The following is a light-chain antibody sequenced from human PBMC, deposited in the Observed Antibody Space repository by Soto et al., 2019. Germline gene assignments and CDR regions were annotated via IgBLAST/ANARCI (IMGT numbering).Light chain of an antibody. CDR1: SSDVGGYNY. J-gene: IGLJ3*02. Sequence: QSALTQPASVSGSPVQSITISCTGPSSDVGGYNYVSWYQQHPGKAPKLMIYEVSNRPSGVSNRFSGSKSGNTASLTISGLQAEDEADDYCSSYTSSSTWVFGGGTKLTVL. CDR2: EVS. V-gene: IGLV2-14*01. CDR3: SSYTSSSTWV.